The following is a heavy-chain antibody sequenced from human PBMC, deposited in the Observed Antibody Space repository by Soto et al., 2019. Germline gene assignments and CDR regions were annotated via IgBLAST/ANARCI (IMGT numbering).Heavy chain of an antibody. J-gene: IGHJ4*02. D-gene: IGHD2-2*01. CDR3: AKEGRYCISTSCYPDY. Sequence: PSETLSLTCSVSGGSISSYYCSWFRQPPGKGLEWVSAISGSGGSTYYADSVKGRFTISRDNSKNTLYLQMNSLRAEDTAVYYCAKEGRYCISTSCYPDYWGQGTLVTVSS. CDR1: GGSISSYY. CDR2: ISGSGGST. V-gene: IGHV3-23*01.